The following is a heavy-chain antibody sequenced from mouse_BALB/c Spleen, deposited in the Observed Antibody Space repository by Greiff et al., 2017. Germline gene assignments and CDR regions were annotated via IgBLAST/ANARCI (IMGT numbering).Heavy chain of an antibody. CDR2: IDPANGNT. J-gene: IGHJ4*01. D-gene: IGHD1-2*01. CDR3: ARGYYGYDYAMDY. V-gene: IGHV14-3*02. Sequence: VQLQQSGAELVKPGASVKLSCTASGFNIKDTYMHWVKQRPEQGLEWIGRIDPANGNTKYDPKFQGKATITADTSSNTAYLQLSSLTSEDTAVYNCARGYYGYDYAMDYWGQGTSVTVSS. CDR1: GFNIKDTY.